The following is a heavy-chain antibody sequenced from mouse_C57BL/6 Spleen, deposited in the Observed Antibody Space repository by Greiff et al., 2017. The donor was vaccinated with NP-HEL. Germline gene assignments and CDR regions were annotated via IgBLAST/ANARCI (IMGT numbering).Heavy chain of an antibody. J-gene: IGHJ4*01. V-gene: IGHV1-18*01. Sequence: VQLKESGPELVKPGASVKIPCKASGYTFTDYNMDWVKQSHGKSLEWIGDINPNNGGTIYNQKFKGKATLTVDKSSSTAYMELRSLTSEDTAVYYCARGTTVSGGAMDYWGQGTSVTVSS. CDR2: INPNNGGT. D-gene: IGHD1-1*01. CDR1: GYTFTDYN. CDR3: ARGTTVSGGAMDY.